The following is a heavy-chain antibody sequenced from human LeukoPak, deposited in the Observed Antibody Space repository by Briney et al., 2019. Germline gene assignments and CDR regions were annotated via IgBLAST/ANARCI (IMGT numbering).Heavy chain of an antibody. CDR3: AREPPGS. Sequence: SQTLSLTCTVSDGSFTSGNYYWHWLRQPAGKGVEWIGRIYTNGGARYNPSLKSRVTISIDASKNQFSLKLSSVTAADTAVYYRAREPPGSWGQGILVTVSS. V-gene: IGHV4-61*02. J-gene: IGHJ5*02. CDR1: DGSFTSGNYY. D-gene: IGHD6-25*01. CDR2: IYTNGGA.